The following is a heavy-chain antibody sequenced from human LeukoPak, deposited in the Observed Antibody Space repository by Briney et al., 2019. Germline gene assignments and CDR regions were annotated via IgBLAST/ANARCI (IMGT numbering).Heavy chain of an antibody. CDR3: ARDTVYYYDSSGYPPFDY. CDR2: ISAYNGNT. CDR1: GYTFTSYG. Sequence: GASVKVSCKASGYTFTSYGISWVRQAPGQGLEWMGWISAYNGNTNYAQKLQGRVTMTTDTSTSTAYMELRSLRSDDTAVYYCARDTVYYYDSSGYPPFDYWGQGTLVTVSS. D-gene: IGHD3-22*01. J-gene: IGHJ4*02. V-gene: IGHV1-18*01.